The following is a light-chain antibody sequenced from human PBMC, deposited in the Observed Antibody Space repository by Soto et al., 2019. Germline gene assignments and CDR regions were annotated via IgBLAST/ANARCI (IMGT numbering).Light chain of an antibody. Sequence: EIEMTQSPATLSLAPGERVTLSCRASESVSTNLAWYQQKAGQAPRLLIYGASTRAAGIPARFSGSGSGTEFTLTISSLQSEDFAVYYCQQYNNWPRTFGQGTKVDNK. CDR3: QQYNNWPRT. CDR2: GAS. J-gene: IGKJ1*01. CDR1: ESVSTN. V-gene: IGKV3-15*01.